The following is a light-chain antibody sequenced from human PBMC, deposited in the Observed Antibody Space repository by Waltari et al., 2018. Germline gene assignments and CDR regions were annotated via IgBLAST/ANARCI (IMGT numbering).Light chain of an antibody. CDR1: SGDVGAYNY. V-gene: IGLV2-8*01. CDR3: TSYAGSSDFVM. CDR2: DVT. J-gene: IGLJ3*02. Sequence: QSALTQPASVSGSPGQSITISCTGTSGDVGAYNYVSWYQQRPGEVPKLLIYDVTKRPSGVPDRFSGSKSGNTASLTVSGLQVEDEGHYYCTSYAGSSDFVMFGGGTKLTVL.